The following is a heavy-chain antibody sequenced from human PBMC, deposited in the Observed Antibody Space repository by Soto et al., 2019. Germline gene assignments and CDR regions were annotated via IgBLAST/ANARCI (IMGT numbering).Heavy chain of an antibody. CDR3: AKLIPPRYCTNGVCYLYYYGMDV. Sequence: GGSLRLSCAASGFTFSSYVMSWVRQAPGKGLEWVSAISGSGGSTYYADSVKGRFTISRDNSKNTLYLQMNSLRAEDTAVYYCAKLIPPRYCTNGVCYLYYYGMDVWGQGTTVTVSS. V-gene: IGHV3-23*01. D-gene: IGHD2-8*01. J-gene: IGHJ6*02. CDR1: GFTFSSYV. CDR2: ISGSGGST.